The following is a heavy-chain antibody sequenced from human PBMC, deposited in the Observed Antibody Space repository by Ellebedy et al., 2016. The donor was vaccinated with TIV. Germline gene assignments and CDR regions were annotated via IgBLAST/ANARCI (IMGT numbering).Heavy chain of an antibody. J-gene: IGHJ4*02. Sequence: GESLKISCAASGFTFSSYWMSWVRQAPGKGLEWVAVISYDGSNKYYADSAKGRFTISRDNSKNTLYLHLNSLRVEDTAIYYCAGGSRNIIIAGTSLHYWGQGTLVTVSS. CDR1: GFTFSSYW. D-gene: IGHD6-13*01. CDR3: AGGSRNIIIAGTSLHY. CDR2: ISYDGSNK. V-gene: IGHV3-30*03.